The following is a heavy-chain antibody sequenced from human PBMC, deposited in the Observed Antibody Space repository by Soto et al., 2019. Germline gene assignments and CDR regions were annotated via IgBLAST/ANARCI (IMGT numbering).Heavy chain of an antibody. J-gene: IGHJ4*02. CDR1: GFTFSSYW. Sequence: GGSLRLSCAASGFTFSSYWMSWVRQAPGKGLEWVANIKQDGSEKDYVDSVKGRFTISRDNAKVSLCLQMNSLRAEDTAVYYCARDRFYGSNYFDYWGQGIPVTVSS. D-gene: IGHD3-3*01. V-gene: IGHV3-7*01. CDR3: ARDRFYGSNYFDY. CDR2: IKQDGSEK.